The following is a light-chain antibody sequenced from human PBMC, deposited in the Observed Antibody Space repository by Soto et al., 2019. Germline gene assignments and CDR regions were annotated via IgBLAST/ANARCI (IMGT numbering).Light chain of an antibody. CDR1: SSDVGGYDF. CDR2: DVS. J-gene: IGLJ1*01. V-gene: IGLV2-11*01. Sequence: QSALTQPRSVSGSPGQSVTISCTGTSSDVGGYDFVSWYQHHPGMAPKLIIYDVSNRPSGVPDRFSGSKSGNTASLAISGLQSEDEADYYCSSYAGSLFYVLGTGTKLTVL. CDR3: SSYAGSLFYV.